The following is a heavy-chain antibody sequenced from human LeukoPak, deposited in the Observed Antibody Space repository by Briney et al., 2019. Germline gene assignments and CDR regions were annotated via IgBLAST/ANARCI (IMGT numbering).Heavy chain of an antibody. CDR1: GGSFSGYY. V-gene: IGHV4-34*01. J-gene: IGHJ4*02. CDR2: INHSGST. CDR3: ASAGPSFDY. Sequence: SETLSLTCAVHGGSFSGYYWSWIRQPPGKGLEWIGEINHSGSTNYSPSLKSRLTISVDTSKNQFSLKVSSVTAADTAVYFCASAGPSFDYWGQGTLVTVSS.